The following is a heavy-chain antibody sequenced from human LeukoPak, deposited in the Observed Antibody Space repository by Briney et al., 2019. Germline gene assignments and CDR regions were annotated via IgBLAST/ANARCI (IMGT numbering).Heavy chain of an antibody. Sequence: ASVKVSCKASGYTFTSYAMHWVRQAPGQRLEWMGWINAGNGNTKCSQKFQGRVTITRDTSASTAYMELSSLRSEDTAVYYCARRGDSGSYNFDYWGQGTLVTVSS. CDR1: GYTFTSYA. CDR3: ARRGDSGSYNFDY. CDR2: INAGNGNT. D-gene: IGHD1-26*01. J-gene: IGHJ4*02. V-gene: IGHV1-3*01.